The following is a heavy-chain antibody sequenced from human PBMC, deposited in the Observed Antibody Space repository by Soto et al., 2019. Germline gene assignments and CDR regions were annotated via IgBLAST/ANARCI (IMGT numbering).Heavy chain of an antibody. J-gene: IGHJ3*02. CDR1: GFTFSSYG. CDR3: ATGFHAFDI. CDR2: ISYDGSNK. V-gene: IGHV3-30*03. Sequence: QVQLVESGGGVVQPGRSLRLSCAASGFTFSSYGMHWVRQAPGKGLEWVAVISYDGSNKYYADSVKGRFTISRDNSKNPLYLQMNSLRAEDTAVYYCATGFHAFDIWGQGTMVTVSS.